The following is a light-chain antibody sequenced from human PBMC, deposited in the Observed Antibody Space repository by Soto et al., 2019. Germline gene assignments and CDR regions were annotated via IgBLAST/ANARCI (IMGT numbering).Light chain of an antibody. CDR1: SSNIGNSY. CDR2: DND. CDR3: GTWDTSLSTV. J-gene: IGLJ2*01. Sequence: QSVLTQPPSVSAAPGQKVTISCSGSSSNIGNSYVSWYQQLPGTAPKLLIYDNDKRPSGIPDRFSGSKSGTSATLDITGLQTVDEADYYCGTWDTSLSTVFGGGTKLTVL. V-gene: IGLV1-51*01.